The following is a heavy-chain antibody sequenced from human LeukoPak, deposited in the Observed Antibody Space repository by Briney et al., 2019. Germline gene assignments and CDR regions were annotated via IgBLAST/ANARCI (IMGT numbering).Heavy chain of an antibody. CDR3: ARQGYYDILTGYYDAFDI. V-gene: IGHV5-10-1*01. CDR2: IDPSDSYT. Sequence: GESLQISCEGSGYSFTSYWISWVRQMPGKGLEWMGRIDPSDSYTNYSPSFQGHVTISADKSISTAYLQWSSLKASDTAMYYCARQGYYDILTGYYDAFDIWGQGTMVTVSS. J-gene: IGHJ3*02. CDR1: GYSFTSYW. D-gene: IGHD3-9*01.